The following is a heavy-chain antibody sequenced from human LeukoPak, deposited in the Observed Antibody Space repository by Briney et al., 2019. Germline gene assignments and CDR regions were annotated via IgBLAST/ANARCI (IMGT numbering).Heavy chain of an antibody. CDR2: ISGYNGYT. D-gene: IGHD3-22*01. CDR3: ARDEARYSSGYYPNWFDP. V-gene: IGHV1-18*01. J-gene: IGHJ5*02. Sequence: GASVKVSCKASGYTFTSYGISWVRQAPGQGLEWMGWISGYNGYTHYAHNLQGRVTMTTDTSTSTAYMELRSLRSDDKAVYYCARDEARYSSGYYPNWFDPWGPGTLVTVSS. CDR1: GYTFTSYG.